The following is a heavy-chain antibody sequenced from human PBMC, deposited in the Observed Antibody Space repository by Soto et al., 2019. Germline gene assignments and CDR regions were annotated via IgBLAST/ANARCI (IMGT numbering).Heavy chain of an antibody. CDR2: IYLDGTT. Sequence: QLQLQESGPGLVKPSQTLSLTCGVSSGSISSYTPSWNWIRQPPGKGLEWIGHIYLDGTTNYSPSLRSRVTISLARSKNQFSLKLISVTAADTAVYSCARGSDRSRYYEGFADWGQGTLVTVSS. D-gene: IGHD3-22*01. CDR1: SGSISSYTPS. CDR3: ARGSDRSRYYEGFAD. V-gene: IGHV4-30-2*01. J-gene: IGHJ5*02.